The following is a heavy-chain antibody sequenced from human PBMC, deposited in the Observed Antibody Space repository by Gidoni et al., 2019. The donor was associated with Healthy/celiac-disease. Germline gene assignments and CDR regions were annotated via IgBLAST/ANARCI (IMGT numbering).Heavy chain of an antibody. J-gene: IGHJ6*02. V-gene: IGHV3-23*01. Sequence: EVQLLESGGGLVQPGGSLRLSCAASGFTFSSYAMSWVRPAPGKGLEWVAAISGSGGSTYYADSVKGRFTISRDNSKNTLYLQMNSLRAEDTAVYYCAKPPGYYYYYGMDVWGQGTTVTVSS. CDR2: ISGSGGST. CDR1: GFTFSSYA. CDR3: AKPPGYYYYYGMDV.